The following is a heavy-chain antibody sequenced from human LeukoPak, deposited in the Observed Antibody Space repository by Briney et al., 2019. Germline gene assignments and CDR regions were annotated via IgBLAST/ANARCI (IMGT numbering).Heavy chain of an antibody. D-gene: IGHD1-26*01. V-gene: IGHV3-30*03. J-gene: IGHJ4*02. CDR1: GFTFSSYG. CDR2: ISYDGSNK. CDR3: ARDYWSCVDY. Sequence: GGSLRLSCAASGFTFSSYGMHWVRQAPGKGLEWVAVISYDGSNKYYADSVKGRFTISRDNAKNSLYLQMNSLRADDTAVYYCARDYWSCVDYWGQGALVTVSS.